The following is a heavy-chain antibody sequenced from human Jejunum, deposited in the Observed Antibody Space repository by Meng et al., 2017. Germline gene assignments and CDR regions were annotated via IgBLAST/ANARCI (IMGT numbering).Heavy chain of an antibody. CDR3: ARAPNYDSNGYYLYFDY. Sequence: SETLSLTCTVSGGSINSGSYYWSWIRQPTGKGLEWIGLIYTSGSTNYNPSLKSRVTISVDTSKNQFSLKLSSVTAADTAVYYCARAPNYDSNGYYLYFDYWGQGTLVTVSS. D-gene: IGHD3-22*01. CDR2: IYTSGST. J-gene: IGHJ4*01. V-gene: IGHV4-61*02. CDR1: GGSINSGSYY.